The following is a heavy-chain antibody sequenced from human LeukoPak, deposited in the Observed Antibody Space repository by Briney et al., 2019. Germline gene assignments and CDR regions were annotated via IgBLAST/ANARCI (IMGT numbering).Heavy chain of an antibody. CDR1: GFTFSSYA. CDR3: AKQLGYCSDGSCYFPY. Sequence: GGSLRLSCAASGFTFSSYAMNWVRQAPGKGLEWVSAISNNGGYTYYADSVQGRFTISRDNSKSTLCLQMNSLRAEDTAVYYCAKQLGYCSDGSCYFPYWGQGTLVTVSS. V-gene: IGHV3-23*01. D-gene: IGHD2-15*01. J-gene: IGHJ4*02. CDR2: ISNNGGYT.